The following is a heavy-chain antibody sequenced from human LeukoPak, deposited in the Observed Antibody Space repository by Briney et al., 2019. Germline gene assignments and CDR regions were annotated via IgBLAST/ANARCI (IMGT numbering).Heavy chain of an antibody. V-gene: IGHV4-59*01. CDR1: GGSISSYY. CDR3: AREHPGYGMDV. J-gene: IGHJ6*02. Sequence: SETLSLTCTVSGGSISSYYWNWIRQPPGKGLEWIGYIYYSGSTNYNPSLKSRVTISIDTSKNQFSLRLSSVTAADTAVYYCAREHPGYGMDVWGQGTTVIVSS. CDR2: IYYSGST.